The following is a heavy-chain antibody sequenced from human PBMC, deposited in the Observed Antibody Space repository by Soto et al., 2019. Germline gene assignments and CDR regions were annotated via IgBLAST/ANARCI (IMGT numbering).Heavy chain of an antibody. CDR2: IRDKANHYAT. CDR1: GFSFSDSA. D-gene: IGHD1-26*01. V-gene: IGHV3-73*02. Sequence: EVQLVESGGGWVQPGGSLTLSCSGSGFSFSDSAIHWVRQASGQGLEWVGRIRDKANHYATAYDVSVRGRFTISRDDSENTAYLQMNSLTTEDTAVYYCTRPPSGSYGDDSDYWGQGTLVTVSS. CDR3: TRPPSGSYGDDSDY. J-gene: IGHJ4*02.